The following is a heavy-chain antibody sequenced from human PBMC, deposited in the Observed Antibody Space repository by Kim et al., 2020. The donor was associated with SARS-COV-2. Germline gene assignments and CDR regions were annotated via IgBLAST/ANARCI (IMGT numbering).Heavy chain of an antibody. D-gene: IGHD2-21*02. CDR1: GGTFIRYA. V-gene: IGHV1-69*04. CDR2: LSPMLGVV. J-gene: IGHJ5*02. CDR3: TRDHCGGDCYSDL. Sequence: SVKVSCKTPGGTFIRYAISWVRQAPGQGLEWMGRLSPMLGVVNYAQRLQCRVTITAETSTNTAYMELRSLGSEDTAIYYCTRDHCGGDCYSDLWGQGTLVTVSS.